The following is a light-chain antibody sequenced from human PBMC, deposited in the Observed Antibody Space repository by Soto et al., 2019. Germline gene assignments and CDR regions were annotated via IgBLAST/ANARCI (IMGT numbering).Light chain of an antibody. CDR1: NSNIGAGYD. Sequence: QSVLTQPPSVSGATGQRVTISCTGSNSNIGAGYDVHWYQQFPATAPKLLIYANNNRPSGVPDRFSASKSGTSASLAITGLQPEDEADYYCQSYDDSLSVLYVFGTGTKLTVL. CDR3: QSYDDSLSVLYV. CDR2: ANN. V-gene: IGLV1-40*01. J-gene: IGLJ1*01.